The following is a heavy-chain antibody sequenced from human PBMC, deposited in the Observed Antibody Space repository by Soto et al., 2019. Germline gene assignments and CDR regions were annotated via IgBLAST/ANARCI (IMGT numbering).Heavy chain of an antibody. CDR1: GYTFTHYY. V-gene: IGHV1-46*01. J-gene: IGHJ4*02. CDR3: ARDLAAGDH. Sequence: QVQLVQSGAEVKKPGASVKLSCRTSGYTFTHYYIHWVRQAPGQGLEWLGIINPASGSTNYAQDFQDRVTLRMDTSTTTVYMDLSGLRAEDTAIFYCARDLAAGDHWGQGTLVTVSS. D-gene: IGHD6-13*01. CDR2: INPASGST.